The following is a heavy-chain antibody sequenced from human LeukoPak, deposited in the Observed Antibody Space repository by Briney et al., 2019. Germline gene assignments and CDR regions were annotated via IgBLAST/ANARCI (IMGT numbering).Heavy chain of an antibody. D-gene: IGHD5-24*01. CDR3: ARERMATSGTNSFDP. CDR1: GFTFSSYA. CDR2: ISDDGSNK. V-gene: IGHV3-30*04. J-gene: IGHJ5*02. Sequence: GGSLRLSCAASGFTFSSYAMHWVRQAPGKGLEWVAVISDDGSNKYYADSVKGRFTIPRDNSKNTLYLQMNSLRADDTAVYYCARERMATSGTNSFDPWGQGTLVTVSS.